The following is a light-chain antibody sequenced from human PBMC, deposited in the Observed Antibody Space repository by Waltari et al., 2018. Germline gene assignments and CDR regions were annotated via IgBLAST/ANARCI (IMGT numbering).Light chain of an antibody. V-gene: IGKV1-5*03. CDR3: QQHGNHSPYT. CDR2: KAS. J-gene: IGKJ2*01. Sequence: DIQMTQSPSTLSASVGARVTMTCRASQTISTWLAWYQQKPGKAPKLLIYKASSLETGVPSRFSGSGSGTEFTLTISSLQPDDCATYYCQQHGNHSPYTSGQGTKLEIK. CDR1: QTISTW.